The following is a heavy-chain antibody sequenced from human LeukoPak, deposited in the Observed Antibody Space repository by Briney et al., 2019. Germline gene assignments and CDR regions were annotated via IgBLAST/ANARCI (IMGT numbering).Heavy chain of an antibody. D-gene: IGHD6-19*01. J-gene: IGHJ6*03. CDR1: GFTLSIYG. CDR3: AKDSGGGWYGAPYYYMLV. CDR2: IRYDGSNK. Sequence: GGSLSLSCAASGFTLSIYGIHWVRQAPGRGREWVAFIRYDGSNKYYADSVKGRFTIYRDNSKNTLYLQMNSQICEDTAVYYCAKDSGGGWYGAPYYYMLVWRKGTAVSVSS. V-gene: IGHV3-30*02.